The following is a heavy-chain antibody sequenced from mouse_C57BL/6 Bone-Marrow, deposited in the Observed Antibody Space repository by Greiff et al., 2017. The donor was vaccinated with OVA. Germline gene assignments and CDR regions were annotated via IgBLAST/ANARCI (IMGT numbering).Heavy chain of an antibody. CDR2: IYPRSGNT. V-gene: IGHV1-81*01. CDR1: GYTFTSYG. D-gene: IGHD3-2*02. CDR3: ARERNSSGYVRFAY. Sequence: VQLQQSGAELARPGASVKLSCKASGYTFTSYGISWVKQRTGQGLEWIGEIYPRSGNTYYNEKFKGKATLTADKYSSTAYMELRSLTSEDSAVYFCARERNSSGYVRFAYWGQGTLVTVSA. J-gene: IGHJ3*01.